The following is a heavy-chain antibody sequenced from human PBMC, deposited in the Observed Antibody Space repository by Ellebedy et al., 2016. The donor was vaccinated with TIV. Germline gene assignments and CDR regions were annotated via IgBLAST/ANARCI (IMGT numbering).Heavy chain of an antibody. CDR1: AGSISSYY. CDR2: ISYSGST. D-gene: IGHD1-26*01. CDR3: ARDGSGRGLDY. J-gene: IGHJ4*02. Sequence: SETLSLTCAVSAGSISSYYWSWIRQPPGKGLEWIGYISYSGSTNYNPSPKSRVTISVDRSKNQVSLKLSSVTAADTAVYYCARDGSGRGLDYWGQGTLVTVSS. V-gene: IGHV4-59*01.